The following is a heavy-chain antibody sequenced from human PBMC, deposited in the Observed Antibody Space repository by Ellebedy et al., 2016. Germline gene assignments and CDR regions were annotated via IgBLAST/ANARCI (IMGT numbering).Heavy chain of an antibody. CDR2: IYSGGST. J-gene: IGHJ3*02. V-gene: IGHV3-66*01. Sequence: ETLSLXCTVSGYSISSGYYWGWVRQPPGKGLEWVSLIYSGGSTYYADSVKGRFTISRDNSKNTVYLQMNSLRAEDTAVYYCMNVGASDIWGQGTMVTVSS. D-gene: IGHD1-1*01. CDR3: MNVGASDI. CDR1: GYSISSGYY.